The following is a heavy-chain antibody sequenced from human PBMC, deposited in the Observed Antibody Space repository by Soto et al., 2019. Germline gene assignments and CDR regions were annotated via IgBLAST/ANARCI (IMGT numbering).Heavy chain of an antibody. CDR1: GVSFSGYY. CDR3: ARGLRANSSVAGGLGNNWFDP. CDR2: INHSGST. Sequence: PSATLSLTCAVYGVSFSGYYWSWILQPPGKGLEWIGEINHSGSTNYNPSLKSRVTISVDTSKNQFSLKLSSVTAADTAVYYCARGLRANSSVAGGLGNNWFDPWGQGTLVTVSS. J-gene: IGHJ5*02. V-gene: IGHV4-34*01. D-gene: IGHD6-19*01.